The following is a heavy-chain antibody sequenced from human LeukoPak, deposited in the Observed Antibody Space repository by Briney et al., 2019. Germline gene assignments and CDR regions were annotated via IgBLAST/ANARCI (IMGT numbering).Heavy chain of an antibody. V-gene: IGHV1-2*06. CDR2: INPNSGGT. D-gene: IGHD2-15*01. J-gene: IGHJ4*02. CDR1: VHTFTGYY. Sequence: ASVKVSCKASVHTFTGYYMHWVRQAPGQGLEWMGRINPNSGGTNYAQKFQGRVTMTRDTSVSTAYMELSRLRSDYTAVYYCARAVVVVAAHFDYWGQGTLVTVAS. CDR3: ARAVVVVAAHFDY.